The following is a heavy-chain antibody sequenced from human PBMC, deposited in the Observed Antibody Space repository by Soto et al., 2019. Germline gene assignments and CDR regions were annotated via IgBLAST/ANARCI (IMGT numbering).Heavy chain of an antibody. CDR1: GFTFSSYG. D-gene: IGHD3-10*01. CDR2: ISYDGSNK. J-gene: IGHJ4*02. V-gene: IGHV3-30*18. CDR3: AKLSAGTMVRGVTA. Sequence: GGSLRLSCAASGFTFSSYGMHWVRQAPGKGLEWVAVISYDGSNKYYADSVKGRFTISRDNSKNTLYLQMNSLRAEDTAVYYCAKLSAGTMVRGVTAWGQGTLVTVSS.